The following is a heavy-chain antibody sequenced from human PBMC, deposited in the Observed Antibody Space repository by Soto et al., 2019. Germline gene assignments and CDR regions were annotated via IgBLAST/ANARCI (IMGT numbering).Heavy chain of an antibody. CDR2: ISHSGGST. CDR1: GFTFSTYA. J-gene: IGHJ4*02. D-gene: IGHD2-15*01. Sequence: EVQILESGGALVQPGGSLRLSCAVSGFTFSTYAMSWVRQAPGKGLEWVSAISHSGGSTFYADSVNGRFTISRDNSRNTLSLQMHSLRAEDTAVYYCAKGSGGSRPYYFDCWGQGTLVTVSS. V-gene: IGHV3-23*01. CDR3: AKGSGGSRPYYFDC.